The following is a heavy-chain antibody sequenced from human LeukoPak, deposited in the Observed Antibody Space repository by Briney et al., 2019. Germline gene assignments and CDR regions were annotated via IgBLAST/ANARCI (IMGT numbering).Heavy chain of an antibody. D-gene: IGHD3-3*02. Sequence: GGSLRLSCAASGFTFNSYTINWVRQAPGKGLEWGSSISISRSYVYYADSVKGRFTVSRDNAENSLYLQMSSLRAEDTAVYYCARDPASYYHYYYMDVWGKGTTVTISS. CDR3: ARDPASYYHYYYMDV. CDR2: ISISRSYV. CDR1: GFTFNSYT. J-gene: IGHJ6*03. V-gene: IGHV3-21*01.